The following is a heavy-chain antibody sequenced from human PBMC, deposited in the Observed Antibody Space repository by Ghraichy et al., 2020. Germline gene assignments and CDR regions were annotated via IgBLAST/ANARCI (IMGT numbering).Heavy chain of an antibody. D-gene: IGHD6-13*01. CDR1: GGSFSGYY. Sequence: SETLSLTCAVYGGSFSGYYWSWIRQPPGKGLEWIGEINHSGSTNYNPSLKSRVTISVDTSKNQFSLKLSSVTAADTAVYYCASYSSSYHFDYWGQGTLVTVSS. V-gene: IGHV4-34*01. CDR3: ASYSSSYHFDY. J-gene: IGHJ4*02. CDR2: INHSGST.